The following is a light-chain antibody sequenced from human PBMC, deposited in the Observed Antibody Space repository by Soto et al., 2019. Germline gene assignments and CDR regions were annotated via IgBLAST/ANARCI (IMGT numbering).Light chain of an antibody. J-gene: IGLJ2*01. CDR2: NVT. V-gene: IGLV2-14*01. CDR3: SSYTGSDNLVL. Sequence: QSALTQPASVSGSPGQSIIISCTGTSRDVGGYNYVSWYQQHPGKAPKLIIYNVTNWPSGVSSRFSGSKSGNTASLTIFGLQADDEADYYCSSYTGSDNLVLFGGGTKVTVL. CDR1: SRDVGGYNY.